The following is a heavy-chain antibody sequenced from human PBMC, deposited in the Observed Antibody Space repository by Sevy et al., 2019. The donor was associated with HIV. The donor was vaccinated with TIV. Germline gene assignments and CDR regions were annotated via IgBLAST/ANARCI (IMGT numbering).Heavy chain of an antibody. CDR2: ISSSSSYI. CDR3: ARDRVCSGGSCYSDFYYYGMDV. CDR1: GFTFSSYS. Sequence: GGSLRLSCAASGFTFSSYSMNWVRQAPGKGLEWVSSISSSSSYIYYADSVKGRFTISRDNAKNSLYLQMNSLRDEDTAVYYCARDRVCSGGSCYSDFYYYGMDVWGQGTTVTVSS. D-gene: IGHD2-15*01. J-gene: IGHJ6*02. V-gene: IGHV3-21*01.